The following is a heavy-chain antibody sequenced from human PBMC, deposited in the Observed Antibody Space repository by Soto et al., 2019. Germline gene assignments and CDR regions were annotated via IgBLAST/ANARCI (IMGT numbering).Heavy chain of an antibody. Sequence: QVQLVESGGGVVQPGRSLRLSCAASGFTFSSYGMHWVRQAPGKGLEWVAVISYDGSNKYYADSVKGRFTISRDNSKNTLYLQMNSLRAEDTAVYCCAKDLLIQDGGSLDYWGQGTLVTVSS. CDR2: ISYDGSNK. D-gene: IGHD3-16*01. J-gene: IGHJ4*02. CDR1: GFTFSSYG. CDR3: AKDLLIQDGGSLDY. V-gene: IGHV3-30*18.